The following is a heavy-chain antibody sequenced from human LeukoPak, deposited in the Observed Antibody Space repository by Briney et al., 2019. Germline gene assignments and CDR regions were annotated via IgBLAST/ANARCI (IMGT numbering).Heavy chain of an antibody. CDR2: ISSGSSAR. CDR3: TRVGYIDEGIDY. D-gene: IGHD5-24*01. CDR1: GFTFSSYW. V-gene: IGHV3-48*01. Sequence: GGSLRLSCAASGFTFSSYWMRWVRQAPGKGLEWVSYISSGSSARYYADSVKGRFTISRDDARNSLYLQMNSLRAEDTAIYYCTRVGYIDEGIDYWGQGTLVTVSS. J-gene: IGHJ4*02.